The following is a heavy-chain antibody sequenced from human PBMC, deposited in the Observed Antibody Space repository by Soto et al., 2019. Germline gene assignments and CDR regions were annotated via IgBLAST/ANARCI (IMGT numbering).Heavy chain of an antibody. J-gene: IGHJ4*02. CDR3: ARGQVVAAQH. D-gene: IGHD2-15*01. V-gene: IGHV4-30-2*01. Sequence: QLQLQESGSGLVKPSQTLSLTCAVSGGSISSGGYYWSWIRQPPGKGLEWIGYIYDSGSTYYNPSLKSRVTISVDRSKNQCSLKLSSVTAADTAVYYCARGQVVAAQHWGPGTRVNVSS. CDR2: IYDSGST. CDR1: GGSISSGGYY.